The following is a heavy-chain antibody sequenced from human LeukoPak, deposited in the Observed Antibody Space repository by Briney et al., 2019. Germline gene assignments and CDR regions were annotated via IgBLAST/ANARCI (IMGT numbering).Heavy chain of an antibody. V-gene: IGHV3-74*01. CDR2: INSDVSTT. CDR1: GFTSSAYW. J-gene: IGHJ3*02. Sequence: VGSLRISCAASGFTSSAYWMDWVRQVPGKGLVWVSRINSDVSTTNYADSVKGRFTISRDNAKNTIYLQMNSLRAEDTAVYYCARYGTYRAFDIWGPGAVLTVSS. CDR3: ARYGTYRAFDI. D-gene: IGHD5-18*01.